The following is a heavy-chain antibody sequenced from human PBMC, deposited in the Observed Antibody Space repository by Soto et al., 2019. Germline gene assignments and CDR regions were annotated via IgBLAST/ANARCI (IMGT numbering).Heavy chain of an antibody. D-gene: IGHD4-17*01. CDR2: ISHSGHT. J-gene: IGHJ5*02. CDR3: AREHGYGDYRWFDP. V-gene: IGHV4-30-4*01. Sequence: SETLSLTCTVSGGSISSGDYYWSWIRQTPGKGLEWIGYISHSGHTYYNPSLTSRLTISEDTSKNQFSLNLSSVTAADTAVYFCAREHGYGDYRWFDPWGQGTLVTVSS. CDR1: GGSISSGDYY.